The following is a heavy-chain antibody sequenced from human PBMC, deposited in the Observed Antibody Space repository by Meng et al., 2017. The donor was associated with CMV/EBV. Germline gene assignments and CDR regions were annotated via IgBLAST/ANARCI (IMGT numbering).Heavy chain of an antibody. CDR1: GYTFTGYY. D-gene: IGHD3-3*01. CDR3: AREPRSYSCITIFGVVTHYYYYGMDV. Sequence: ASVKVSCKASGYTFTGYYMHWVRQAPGQGLEWMGWINPNSGGTNYAQKFQGRVTMTRDTSISTAYMELSRLRSDDTAVYYCAREPRSYSCITIFGVVTHYYYYGMDVWGQGTTVTVSS. V-gene: IGHV1-2*02. CDR2: INPNSGGT. J-gene: IGHJ6*02.